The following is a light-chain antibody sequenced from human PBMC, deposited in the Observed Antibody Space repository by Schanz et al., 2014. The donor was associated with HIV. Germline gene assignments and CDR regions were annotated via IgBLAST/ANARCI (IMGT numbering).Light chain of an antibody. V-gene: IGLV2-8*01. J-gene: IGLJ2*01. CDR2: EVS. CDR3: SSYAGNSNNLNVV. CDR1: SSDVGGYNY. Sequence: QSALTQPPSASGSPGQSVTISCTGTSSDVGGYNYVSWYQQHPGKVPKLLIYEVSKRPSGVPDRFSGSKSGNTASLTVSGLQAEDEADYYCSSYAGNSNNLNVVFGGGTKLTVL.